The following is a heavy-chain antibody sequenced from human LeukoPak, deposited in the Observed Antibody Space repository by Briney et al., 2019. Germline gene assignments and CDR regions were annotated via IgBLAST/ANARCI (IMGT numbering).Heavy chain of an antibody. Sequence: GGSLRLSCAASGFTPSGSHMHWVRQAPGKGLEWVGHVRRNYETAYGASVKGRFTISRDDSENTAYLHMNNLKTEDTAIYFCARQTNSCHDYWGQGTLVTVSS. CDR3: ARQTNSCHDY. V-gene: IGHV3-73*01. CDR2: VRRNYET. J-gene: IGHJ4*02. CDR1: GFTPSGSH. D-gene: IGHD2-2*01.